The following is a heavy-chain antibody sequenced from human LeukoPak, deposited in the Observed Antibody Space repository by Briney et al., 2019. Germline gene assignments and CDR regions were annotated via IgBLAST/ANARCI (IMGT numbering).Heavy chain of an antibody. CDR2: IYTSGNS. V-gene: IGHV4-4*07. Sequence: SETLSPTCTVSDGSISSYYWSWIRQPAGKGLEWIGRIYTSGNSIYNPSLKSRVTMSVDTSKNQLSLKLSSVTAADTAVYYCARETLDWNLIDYWGQGTLLTVSS. CDR3: ARETLDWNLIDY. D-gene: IGHD1-7*01. J-gene: IGHJ4*02. CDR1: DGSISSYY.